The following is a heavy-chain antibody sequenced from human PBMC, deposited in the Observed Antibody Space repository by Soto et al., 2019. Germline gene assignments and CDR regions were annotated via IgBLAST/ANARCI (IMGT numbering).Heavy chain of an antibody. Sequence: KGLEWVAVIWYDGSNKYYADSVKGRFTISRDNSKNTLYLQMNSLRAEDTAVYYCARDPSYFFFNTEDGIRDYLSVSAFLLNRSSDL. CDR2: IWYDGSNK. D-gene: IGHD3-9*01. V-gene: IGHV3-33*01. J-gene: IGHJ2*01. CDR3: ARDPSYFFFNTEDGIRDYLSVSAFLLNRSSDL.